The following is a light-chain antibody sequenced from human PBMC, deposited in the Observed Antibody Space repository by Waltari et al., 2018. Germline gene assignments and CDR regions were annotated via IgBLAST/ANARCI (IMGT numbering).Light chain of an antibody. CDR1: GGSIASNY. CDR2: EDN. J-gene: IGLJ2*01. V-gene: IGLV6-57*02. Sequence: NFMLTQPHSVSESPGKTITISCTGSGGSIASNYVQWYQQRPGSAPTTVIYEDNQRPSWVPDRFSGSIDSSSNSASLTISGLKTEDEADYYCQSYDSSTVVFGGGTKLTVL. CDR3: QSYDSSTVV.